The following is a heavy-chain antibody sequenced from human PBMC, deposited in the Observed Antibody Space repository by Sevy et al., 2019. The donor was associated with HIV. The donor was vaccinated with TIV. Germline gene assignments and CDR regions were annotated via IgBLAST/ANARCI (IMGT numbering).Heavy chain of an antibody. D-gene: IGHD1-26*01. V-gene: IGHV4-61*02. CDR3: ARDGIKRGYYYAMDV. Sequence: SETLSLTCTVSGDSISSGDSFWSWIRQPAGRGLEWIGRIYASGRTMYNPSLKSRLTLSVDTSKNQFSLELTSVTAADTAVYYCARDGIKRGYYYAMDVWGQGTPVTVSS. CDR1: GDSISSGDSF. J-gene: IGHJ6*02. CDR2: IYASGRT.